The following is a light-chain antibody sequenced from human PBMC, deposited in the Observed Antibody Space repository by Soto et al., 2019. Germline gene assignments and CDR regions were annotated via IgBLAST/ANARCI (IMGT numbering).Light chain of an antibody. Sequence: QSALTQPRSVSGSPGQSVTISCTGTSGDVGGYNYVSWYQQHPGKAPKLIIYAVSGRPSGVPDRFSGSKSGNTASLTISGLQADDEADYYCCSYAGYYTLVFGGGTKLTVL. J-gene: IGLJ2*01. CDR3: CSYAGYYTLV. CDR1: SGDVGGYNY. CDR2: AVS. V-gene: IGLV2-11*01.